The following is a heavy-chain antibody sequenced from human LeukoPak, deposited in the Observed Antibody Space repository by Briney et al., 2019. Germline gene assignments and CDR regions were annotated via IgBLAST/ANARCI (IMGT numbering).Heavy chain of an antibody. CDR2: IYSGGST. CDR1: GFTVSSNY. J-gene: IGHJ4*02. Sequence: GGSLRLSCAASGFTVSSNYMSWVRQAPGKGLEWVSVIYSGGSTYYADSVKGRFTISRDNSKNTLYLQMNSLRAEDTAVYYCARAVYSGSYYLFDYWGQGTLVTVSS. V-gene: IGHV3-66*01. D-gene: IGHD1-26*01. CDR3: ARAVYSGSYYLFDY.